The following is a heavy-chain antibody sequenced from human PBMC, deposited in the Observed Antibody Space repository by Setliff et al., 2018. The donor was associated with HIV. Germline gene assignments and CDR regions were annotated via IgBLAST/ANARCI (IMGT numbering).Heavy chain of an antibody. CDR3: AKVGDYSGFGESAALDS. Sequence: ASVKVSCKASGYSFTDYYIHWVRQAPGQGLEWVGRISPNSGGTNYAVKFQGRVTMTRDTSITTVYMEVSRLTFDDTAFYYCAKVGDYSGFGESAALDSWGQGTLVTVSS. V-gene: IGHV1-2*06. D-gene: IGHD3-10*01. CDR1: GYSFTDYY. J-gene: IGHJ4*02. CDR2: ISPNSGGT.